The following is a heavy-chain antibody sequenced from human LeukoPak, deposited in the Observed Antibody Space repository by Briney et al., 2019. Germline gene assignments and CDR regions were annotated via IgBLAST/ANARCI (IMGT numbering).Heavy chain of an antibody. V-gene: IGHV3-11*01. CDR1: GFTFSDHF. Sequence: KTGGSLRLSCAASGFTFSDHFMTWIRQAPGKGLEWISYISGNGATYYADSVKGRFTISRDNAQNSLWLQMSSLRAEDTAVYYCARGPMYNGGNSGAFDFWGQGTLVTVSP. CDR3: ARGPMYNGGNSGAFDF. J-gene: IGHJ3*01. CDR2: ISGNGAT. D-gene: IGHD4-23*01.